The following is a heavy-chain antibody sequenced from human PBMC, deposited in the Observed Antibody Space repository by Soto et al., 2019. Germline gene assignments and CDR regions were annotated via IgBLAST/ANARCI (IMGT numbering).Heavy chain of an antibody. J-gene: IGHJ3*02. V-gene: IGHV3-21*06. D-gene: IGHD4-4*01. CDR3: ARDRNNGLYSNDAFDI. CDR1: GFTFNIYT. CDR2: ISSGSTYI. Sequence: EAQLVESGGGLVKPGGSLRLSCAASGFTFNIYTMNWVRQAPGKGLEWVSSISSGSTYISYADSVKGRFIISRDNAKNSLYLQMISLGVEDTAVYYCARDRNNGLYSNDAFDIWGQGTMVTVSS.